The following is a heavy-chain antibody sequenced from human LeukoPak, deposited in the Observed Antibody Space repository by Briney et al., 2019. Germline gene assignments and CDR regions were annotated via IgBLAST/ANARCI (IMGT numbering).Heavy chain of an antibody. V-gene: IGHV4-34*01. Sequence: SETLSLTCAVYGGSFSGYYWSWIRQPPGKGLEWIGEINHSGSTNYNPSLKSRVTISVDTSKNQFSLKLSSVTAADTAVYYCARDPNIDYGDYGHLYYYYYYMDVWGKGTTVTVSS. CDR2: INHSGST. CDR1: GGSFSGYY. J-gene: IGHJ6*03. CDR3: ARDPNIDYGDYGHLYYYYYYMDV. D-gene: IGHD4-17*01.